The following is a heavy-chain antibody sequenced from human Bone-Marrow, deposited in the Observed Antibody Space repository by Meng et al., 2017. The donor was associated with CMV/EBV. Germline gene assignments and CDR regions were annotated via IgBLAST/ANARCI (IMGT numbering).Heavy chain of an antibody. CDR3: ARLNSGNDPGGGYYYYGMDF. J-gene: IGHJ6*02. D-gene: IGHD1-26*01. V-gene: IGHV4-59*12. CDR2: IYYSWST. Sequence: SETLSLTCTVSSGSISSYSWSWIRQRPGKGLEWVGYIYYSWSTNYNPTLNRRVTISVDTSKNEFPLTLSSVTAADSAVYYCARLNSGNDPGGGYYYYGMDFWGQGTMVTVSS. CDR1: SGSISSYS.